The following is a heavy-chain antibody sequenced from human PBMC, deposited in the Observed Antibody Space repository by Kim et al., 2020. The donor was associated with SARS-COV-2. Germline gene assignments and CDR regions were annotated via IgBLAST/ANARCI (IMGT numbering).Heavy chain of an antibody. J-gene: IGHJ4*02. CDR2: IYYSGST. D-gene: IGHD6-13*01. CDR3: ARDDSSSWFGYFDY. CDR1: GGSISSYY. V-gene: IGHV4-59*13. Sequence: SETLSLTCTVSGGSISSYYWSWIRQPPGKGLEWIGYIYYSGSTNYNPSLKSRVTISVDTSKNQFSLKLSSVTAPDTAVYYCARDDSSSWFGYFDYWGQGTLVTVSS.